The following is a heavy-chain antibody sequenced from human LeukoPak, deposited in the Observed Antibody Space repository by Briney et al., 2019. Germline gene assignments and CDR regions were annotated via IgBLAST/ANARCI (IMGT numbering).Heavy chain of an antibody. CDR3: ARMNYVTSGWGAPFDY. CDR2: ISYDGSNK. CDR1: GFTFSSYG. D-gene: IGHD1-7*01. V-gene: IGHV3-30*03. J-gene: IGHJ4*02. Sequence: GGSLRLSCAASGFTFSSYGMHWVRQAPGKGLEWVAVISYDGSNKYYADSVKGRFTISRDNAKNTLYLQMNSLRAEDTAVYYCARMNYVTSGWGAPFDYWGQGTLVTVSS.